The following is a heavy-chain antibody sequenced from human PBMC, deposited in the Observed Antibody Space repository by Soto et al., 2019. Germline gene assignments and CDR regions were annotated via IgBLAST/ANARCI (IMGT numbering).Heavy chain of an antibody. D-gene: IGHD1-26*01. CDR1: GGSISSSSYY. J-gene: IGHJ4*02. CDR3: ARSGPAFDY. CDR2: IYYSGST. V-gene: IGHV4-39*07. Sequence: SETLSLTCTVSGGSISSSSYYWGWIRQPPGKGLEWIGIIYYSGSTYYNPSLKSRVTISEDTSKNQFSLKLSSVTAADTAVYYCARSGPAFDYWGQGTLVTVSS.